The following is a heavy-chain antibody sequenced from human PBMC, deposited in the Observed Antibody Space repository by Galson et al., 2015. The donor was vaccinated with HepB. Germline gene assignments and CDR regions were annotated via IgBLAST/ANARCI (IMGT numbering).Heavy chain of an antibody. CDR1: GGSISSSNW. V-gene: IGHV4-4*02. CDR2: IYHSGST. CDR3: AREGMATTLDAFDI. D-gene: IGHD5-24*01. J-gene: IGHJ3*02. Sequence: ETLSLTCAVSGGSISSSNWWSWVRQPPGKGLEWIGEIYHSGSTNYNPSLKSRVTISVDKSKNQFSLKLSSVTAADTAVYYCAREGMATTLDAFDIWGQGTMVTVSS.